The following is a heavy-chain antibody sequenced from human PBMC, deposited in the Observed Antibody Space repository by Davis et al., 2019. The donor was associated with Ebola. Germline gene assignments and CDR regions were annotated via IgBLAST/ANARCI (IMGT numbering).Heavy chain of an antibody. D-gene: IGHD2-8*01. V-gene: IGHV1-2*04. CDR2: INPKSGVT. Sequence: AASVKVSCKASGYTFIDYYIHWVRQAPGQGLEWMGWINPKSGVTKYAQQFQDWVTMTRDTSITTAYVELSGLTSDDTAIYYCARALSATYDYYVDVWGKGTAVTVSS. CDR1: GYTFIDYY. J-gene: IGHJ6*03. CDR3: ARALSATYDYYVDV.